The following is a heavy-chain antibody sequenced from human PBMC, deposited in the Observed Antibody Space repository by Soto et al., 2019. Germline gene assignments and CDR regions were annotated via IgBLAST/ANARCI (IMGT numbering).Heavy chain of an antibody. CDR1: GGTFSSYT. J-gene: IGHJ4*02. V-gene: IGHV1-69*04. CDR2: IIPILGIA. Sequence: ASVKVSCKASGGTFSSYTISWVRQAPGQGLEWMGRIIPILGIANYAQKFQGRVTITADKSTSTAYMELSSLRSEDTAVYYCARDGIAHAGNYYGSGRNYYFDYWGQGTLVTVSS. CDR3: ARDGIAHAGNYYGSGRNYYFDY. D-gene: IGHD3-10*01.